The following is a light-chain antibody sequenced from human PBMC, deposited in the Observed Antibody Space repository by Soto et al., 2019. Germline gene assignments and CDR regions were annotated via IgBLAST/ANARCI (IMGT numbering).Light chain of an antibody. CDR1: ADVSSSY. CDR2: DAS. J-gene: IGKJ1*01. CDR3: QQYSDSPPT. Sequence: EVGLTQSPATLSFSPGGRATLSCGASADVSSSYVAWYQQKSGLAPRLLIHDASSRATGIPDRFSGSKSGTDFTLTIDRLEPEDFAMYYCQQYSDSPPTFGQGTKVAIK. V-gene: IGKV3D-20*01.